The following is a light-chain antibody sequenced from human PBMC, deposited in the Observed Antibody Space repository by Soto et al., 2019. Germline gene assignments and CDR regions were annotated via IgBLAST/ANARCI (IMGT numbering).Light chain of an antibody. Sequence: EIVLTQSPATLSLSPGERATLSCRASQSVSSYLAWYQQKPGQAPRLPIYDASNRATGIPARFSGSGSGTDFTLTISSLEPEDFAVYYCQQRSNWPLYTFGQGTKVDIK. CDR1: QSVSSY. J-gene: IGKJ2*01. V-gene: IGKV3-11*01. CDR2: DAS. CDR3: QQRSNWPLYT.